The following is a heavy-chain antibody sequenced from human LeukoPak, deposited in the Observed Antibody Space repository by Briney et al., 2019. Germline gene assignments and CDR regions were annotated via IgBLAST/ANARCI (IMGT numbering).Heavy chain of an antibody. CDR3: ARLSPKVIHSAFDI. V-gene: IGHV4-38-2*01. Sequence: KPSETLSLTCAVSGYSISSGYYWGWIRQPPGKGLEWIGSIYHSGSTYYNPSLKSRVTISVDTSKNQFSLKLSSVTAADTAVYYCARLSPKVIHSAFDIWGQGTMVTVSS. CDR1: GYSISSGYY. CDR2: IYHSGST. D-gene: IGHD3-22*01. J-gene: IGHJ3*02.